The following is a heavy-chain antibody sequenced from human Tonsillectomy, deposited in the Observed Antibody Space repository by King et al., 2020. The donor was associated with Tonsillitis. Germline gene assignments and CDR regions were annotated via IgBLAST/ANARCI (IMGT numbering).Heavy chain of an antibody. CDR3: ARDISPDITRPIWFDP. D-gene: IGHD3-16*02. J-gene: IGHJ5*02. CDR2: IIPMFGTA. Sequence: GQLVQSGAEVKKPGSSVKVSCKASGGTFSSNAISWVRQAPGQGPEWMGGIIPMFGTANYAQKFQGRVTIIADESTTTAYMDLSSLTSEDTAVYYCARDISPDITRPIWFDPWGQGTLVTVSS. CDR1: GGTFSSNA. V-gene: IGHV1-69*12.